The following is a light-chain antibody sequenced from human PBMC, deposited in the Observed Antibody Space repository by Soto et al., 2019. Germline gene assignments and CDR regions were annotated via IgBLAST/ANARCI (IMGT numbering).Light chain of an antibody. CDR3: QHIYSSPIT. V-gene: IGKV1-39*01. Sequence: DIQMTQSTSSLSASVGDRVIITCRASQSVSSDLNWYQQKAGKPPKLLIFAASSLQSGVPSRFSGSGSGTHFTLTISNLQPEDFATYYCQHIYSSPITFGQGTRLEIK. J-gene: IGKJ5*01. CDR2: AAS. CDR1: QSVSSD.